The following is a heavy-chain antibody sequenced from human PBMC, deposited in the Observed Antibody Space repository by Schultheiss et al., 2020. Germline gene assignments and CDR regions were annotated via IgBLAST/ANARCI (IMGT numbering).Heavy chain of an antibody. V-gene: IGHV4-59*01. D-gene: IGHD4-17*01. CDR2: LYESGVT. Sequence: SETLSLTCNVSGRSISHYYWNWIRQSPGKGLEWIGYLYESGVTKYNPSLQSRVTISIDMSKNQFSLNLRSLTAADTAVYYCARDRTVTTLGGLDYWGKGTLVTVSS. CDR1: GRSISHYY. J-gene: IGHJ4*02. CDR3: ARDRTVTTLGGLDY.